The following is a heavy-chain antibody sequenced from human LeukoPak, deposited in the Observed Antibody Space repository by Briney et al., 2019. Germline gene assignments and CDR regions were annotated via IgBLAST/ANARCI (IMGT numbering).Heavy chain of an antibody. Sequence: SETLSLTCTVSGGSISSSSYYWGWIRQPPGKGLEWIGSIYYSGSTYYNPSLKSRVTISVDTSKNQFSLKLSSVTAADTAVYYCAREIRYCSGGSCENLDYWGQGTLVTVSS. CDR3: AREIRYCSGGSCENLDY. D-gene: IGHD2-15*01. CDR2: IYYSGST. V-gene: IGHV4-39*07. CDR1: GGSISSSSYY. J-gene: IGHJ4*02.